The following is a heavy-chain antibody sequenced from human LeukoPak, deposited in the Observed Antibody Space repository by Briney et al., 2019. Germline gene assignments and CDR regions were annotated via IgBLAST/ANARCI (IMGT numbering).Heavy chain of an antibody. D-gene: IGHD6-13*01. CDR3: AKGEMNSNTWYSDY. Sequence: GGSLRLSCVAPGVSLSNYAMNWVRDALEEGLGWVSAVTTSGTYTYYADSVKGRFTNSRDYSKNTFYPQMNSLRAEDTAIYYCAKGEMNSNTWYSDYWGQGTLVTVSS. CDR2: VTTSGTYT. V-gene: IGHV3-23*01. J-gene: IGHJ4*02. CDR1: GVSLSNYA.